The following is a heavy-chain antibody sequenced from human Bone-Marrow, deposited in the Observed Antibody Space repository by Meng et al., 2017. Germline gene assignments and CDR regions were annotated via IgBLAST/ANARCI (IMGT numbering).Heavy chain of an antibody. Sequence: SETLSLTCTVSGGSISSYYWSWIRQPPGKGLEWIGYIYYSGSTNYNPSLKSRVTISVDTSKNQFSLKLSSVTAADTAVYYCARIGSAYDRGLFDYWGQGTRVTGAS. D-gene: IGHD5-12*01. CDR3: ARIGSAYDRGLFDY. CDR1: GGSISSYY. J-gene: IGHJ4*02. CDR2: IYYSGST. V-gene: IGHV4-59*01.